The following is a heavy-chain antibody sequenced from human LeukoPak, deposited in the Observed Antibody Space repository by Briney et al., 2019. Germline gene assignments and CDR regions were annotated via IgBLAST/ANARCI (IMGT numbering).Heavy chain of an antibody. D-gene: IGHD1-26*01. V-gene: IGHV3-21*01. CDR3: ARDVGVSAPDAFDI. J-gene: IGHJ3*02. Sequence: GGSLRLSCAASGFTFSTYNMNWVRHAPGKGLEWVSSNSSSSNYIHYADSVKGRFTISRDNAKNTLYLQMNSLRVEDTDVYYCARDVGVSAPDAFDIWGQGTMVTVS. CDR2: NSSSSNYI. CDR1: GFTFSTYN.